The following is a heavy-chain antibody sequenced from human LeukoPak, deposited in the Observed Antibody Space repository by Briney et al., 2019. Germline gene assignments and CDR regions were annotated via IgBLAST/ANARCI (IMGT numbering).Heavy chain of an antibody. CDR2: IYSGGST. CDR1: GFTVSSNY. D-gene: IGHD6-13*01. CDR3: ARGSGIAAAGDHGTAL. J-gene: IGHJ4*02. Sequence: PGGSLRLSCAASGFTVSSNYMSWVRQAPGKGLEWFSVIYSGGSTYYADSVKGRFTISRDNSKNTLYLQMNSLRAEDTAVYYCARGSGIAAAGDHGTALWGQGTLVTVSS. V-gene: IGHV3-53*01.